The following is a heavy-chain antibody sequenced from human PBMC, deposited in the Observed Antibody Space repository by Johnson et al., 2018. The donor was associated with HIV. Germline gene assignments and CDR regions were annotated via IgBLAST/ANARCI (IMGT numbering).Heavy chain of an antibody. CDR1: GFTVSSNE. V-gene: IGHV3-38-3*01. CDR2: ISGGST. J-gene: IGHJ3*01. Sequence: VQLVESGGVLVQPGGSLRLSCAASGFTVSSNEMSWVRQAPGKGLEWGSSISGGSTSYADSRKGRFTISSDTSKNTVDLQMNSLRDVDTAVYYCARLRRQKGGGAFDVWGQGTLVTVSS. CDR3: ARLRRQKGGGAFDV. D-gene: IGHD4-17*01.